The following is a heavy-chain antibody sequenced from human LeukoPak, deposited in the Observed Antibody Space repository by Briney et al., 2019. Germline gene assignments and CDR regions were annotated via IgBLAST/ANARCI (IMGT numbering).Heavy chain of an antibody. J-gene: IGHJ4*02. CDR2: ISAYNGNT. CDR1: GYTFTSYG. V-gene: IGHV1-18*01. Sequence: GASVKVSCKASGYTFTSYGISWARQAPGQGLEWIGWISAYNGNTNYAQKLQGRVTMTTDTSTSTAYMELRSLRSDDTAVYYCARDPGCGGDCYFPTSDYWGQGTLVTVSS. D-gene: IGHD2-21*02. CDR3: ARDPGCGGDCYFPTSDY.